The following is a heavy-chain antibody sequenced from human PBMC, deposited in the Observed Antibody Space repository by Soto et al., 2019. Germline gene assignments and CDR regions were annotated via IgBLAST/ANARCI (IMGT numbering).Heavy chain of an antibody. CDR2: INPNSGDK. CDR3: ARVGYCSDTRCYYGQDYYFFYGMDV. Sequence: QGHLVQSGAEVKRPGASVKVSCKASGYTFTGYYMHWVRQVPGQGLEWMGWINPNSGDKDYAQKFKGRVTLTRDKSISTAYMELSSLKSDDTAVYYCARVGYCSDTRCYYGQDYYFFYGMDVWGQGTTVTVS. V-gene: IGHV1-2*02. D-gene: IGHD2-2*01. CDR1: GYTFTGYY. J-gene: IGHJ6*02.